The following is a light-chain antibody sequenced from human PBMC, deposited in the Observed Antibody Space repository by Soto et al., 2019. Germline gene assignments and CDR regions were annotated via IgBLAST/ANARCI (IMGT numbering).Light chain of an antibody. CDR1: SXXVXGYNY. CDR3: SSYRGSNTVV. CDR2: DVS. Sequence: QSALTQPASVSGSPGQSITISXXXTSXXVXGYNYVSWYQQHPGKAPKLMIYDVSNRPSGVSNRFSGSKSGNTASLTISGLQAEDEADYYCSSYRGSNTVVFGGGTKLTVL. J-gene: IGLJ2*01. V-gene: IGLV2-14*01.